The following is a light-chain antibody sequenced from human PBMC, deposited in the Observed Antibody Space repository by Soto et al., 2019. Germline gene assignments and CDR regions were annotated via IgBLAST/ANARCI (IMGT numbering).Light chain of an antibody. CDR1: SSDVGSYNY. CDR2: DVS. CDR3: IYYTTINTGV. J-gene: IGLJ1*01. V-gene: IGLV2-14*03. Sequence: QSALTQPASVSGSPGQSIAISCTGTSSDVGSYNYVSWYQHHPGKAPKVMIYDVSSRPSGVSNRFSGSKSGNTASLTISGLQAEDGADYYCIYYTTINTGVFGPGTKVPVL.